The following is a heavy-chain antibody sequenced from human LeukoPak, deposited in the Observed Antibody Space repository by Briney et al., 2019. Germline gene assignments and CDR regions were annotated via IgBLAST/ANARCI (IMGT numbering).Heavy chain of an antibody. V-gene: IGHV3-30*02. J-gene: IGHJ6*02. CDR1: GFTVSNNY. D-gene: IGHD2-15*01. Sequence: PGGSLRLSCAASGFTVSNNYMIWVRQAPGKGLEWVAFIRYDGSNKYYADSVKGRFTISRDNSKNTLYLQMNSLRAEDSAVYYCAREHRDIVVVVVDPVGYYYYGMDVWGQGTTVTVSS. CDR3: AREHRDIVVVVVDPVGYYYYGMDV. CDR2: IRYDGSNK.